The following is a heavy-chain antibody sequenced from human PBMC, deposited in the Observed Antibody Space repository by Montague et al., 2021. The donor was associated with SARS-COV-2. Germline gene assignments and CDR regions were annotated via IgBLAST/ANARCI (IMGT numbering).Heavy chain of an antibody. CDR3: ASGTKRVFTYDYDSSGYASDY. J-gene: IGHJ4*02. Sequence: SETLSLTCAVYGGSFSGYYWSWIRQPPGKGLEWIGEINHSGSTNYNPSLKSRVTISVDTSKNQFSLKLSSVTVADTAVYYCASGTKRVFTYDYDSSGYASDYWGQGTLVTVSS. CDR1: GGSFSGYY. D-gene: IGHD3-22*01. V-gene: IGHV4-34*01. CDR2: INHSGST.